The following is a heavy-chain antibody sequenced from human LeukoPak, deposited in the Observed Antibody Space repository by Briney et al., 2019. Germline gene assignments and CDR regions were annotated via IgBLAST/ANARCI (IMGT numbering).Heavy chain of an antibody. CDR1: GFTFSSYG. J-gene: IGHJ3*02. V-gene: IGHV3-30*18. CDR2: ISYDGSNK. D-gene: IGHD1-26*01. Sequence: GRSLRLSCAASGFTFSSYGMHWVRQAPGKGLEWVAVISYDGSNKYYADSVKGRFTISRDNSKNTLYLQMNSLRAEDTAVYYCAKDDQGALDALDIWGQGTMVTVSS. CDR3: AKDDQGALDALDI.